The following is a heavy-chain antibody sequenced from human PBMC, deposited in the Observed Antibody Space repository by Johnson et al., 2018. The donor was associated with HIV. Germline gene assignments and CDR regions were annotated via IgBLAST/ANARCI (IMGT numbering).Heavy chain of an antibody. D-gene: IGHD3-16*01. CDR2: ISFDGSHK. V-gene: IGHV3-30*03. CDR3: ARRGRRADDAFDI. Sequence: QVQLVESGGGVVQPGRSLRLSCAASGFAFSNYGMHWVRQAPGKGLEWVAVISFDGSHKYYTDSVKGLSTISRDNSKNTLYLQMNSLRAEDTAVYYCARRGRRADDAFDIWGQGTMVTVSS. J-gene: IGHJ3*02. CDR1: GFAFSNYG.